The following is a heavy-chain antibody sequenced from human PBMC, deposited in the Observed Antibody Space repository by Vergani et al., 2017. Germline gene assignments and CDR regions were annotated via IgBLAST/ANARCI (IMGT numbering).Heavy chain of an antibody. V-gene: IGHV1-2*02. CDR1: GYTFTGYY. D-gene: IGHD3-16*02. Sequence: QVQLVQSGAEVKKPRASVKVSCKASGYTFTGYYMHWVRQAPGQGLEWMGWINPNSGGTNYAQKFQGRVTMTRDTSISTAYMELSRLRSDDTAVYYCARGYYDYVWGSYRYPPYYFDYWGQGTLVTVSS. CDR2: INPNSGGT. CDR3: ARGYYDYVWGSYRYPPYYFDY. J-gene: IGHJ4*02.